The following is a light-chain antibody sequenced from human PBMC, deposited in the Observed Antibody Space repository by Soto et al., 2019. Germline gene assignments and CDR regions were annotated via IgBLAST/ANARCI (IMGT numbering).Light chain of an antibody. CDR3: QHSNYWPYT. V-gene: IGKV3-15*01. CDR1: QTIDNT. CDR2: DAS. Sequence: EIVMTQSPATLSLSPGERATLSCRASQTIDNTLAWYQRKPGQAPRLLIYDASTRATGVPARFSGSGSGTDFTLTISSLQYEDFAVYYCQHSNYWPYTFGQGTKVDIK. J-gene: IGKJ2*01.